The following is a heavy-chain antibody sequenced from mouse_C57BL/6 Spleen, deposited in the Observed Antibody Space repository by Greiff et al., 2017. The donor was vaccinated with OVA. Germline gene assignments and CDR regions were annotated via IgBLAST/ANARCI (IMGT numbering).Heavy chain of an antibody. CDR1: GFTFSDYY. CDR3: ARDLDY. V-gene: IGHV5-16*01. CDR2: INYDGSST. J-gene: IGHJ2*01. Sequence: VQRVESEGGLVQPGSSMKLSCTASGFTFSDYYMAWVRQVPEKGLEWVANINYDGSSTYYLDSLKSRFIISRDNAKNILYLQMSSLKSEDTATYYCARDLDYWGQGTTLTVSS.